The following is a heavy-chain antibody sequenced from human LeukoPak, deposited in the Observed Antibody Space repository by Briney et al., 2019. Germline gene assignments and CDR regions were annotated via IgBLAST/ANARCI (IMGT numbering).Heavy chain of an antibody. CDR2: ISVSGGRT. D-gene: IGHD3-22*01. CDR3: AKDISSSGYPLYYFDY. Sequence: GGSLRLSCAASGFTFSSYAMSWVRQTPGKGLEWVSAISVSGGRTYYADSVKGRFTIRRDNSKNTLYLQMNSLRAEDTAVYYCAKDISSSGYPLYYFDYWGQGTLVTVSS. J-gene: IGHJ4*02. V-gene: IGHV3-23*01. CDR1: GFTFSSYA.